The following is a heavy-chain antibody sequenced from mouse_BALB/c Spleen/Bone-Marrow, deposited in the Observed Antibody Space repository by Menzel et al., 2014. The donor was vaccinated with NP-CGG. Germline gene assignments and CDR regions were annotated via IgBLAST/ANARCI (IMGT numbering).Heavy chain of an antibody. CDR3: TRSRDYGNWFAY. Sequence: QVQLQQSGAELVKPGASVKMSCKASGYTFTSYWMHWVKQRPGQGLEWIGVIDPSDSYTSYNQKFKGKATLTVDTSSSTAYMQLSSLTSEDSAVYYCTRSRDYGNWFAYWGQGTLATVSA. D-gene: IGHD2-1*01. CDR1: GYTFTSYW. J-gene: IGHJ3*01. CDR2: IDPSDSYT. V-gene: IGHV1S127*01.